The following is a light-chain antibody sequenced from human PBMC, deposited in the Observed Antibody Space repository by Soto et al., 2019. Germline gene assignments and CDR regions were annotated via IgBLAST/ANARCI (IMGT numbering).Light chain of an antibody. CDR1: SSDVGGYNY. V-gene: IGLV2-14*01. J-gene: IGLJ2*01. CDR3: LLSYGDAVV. CDR2: EVR. Sequence: QSVLTQPASVSGSPGQSITISCTGTSSDVGGYNYVSWYQQHPGKAPKLMIYEVRNRPSGVSNRISGSKSGNTASLTISGLQAEDEADYYCLLSYGDAVVFGGGTKLTVL.